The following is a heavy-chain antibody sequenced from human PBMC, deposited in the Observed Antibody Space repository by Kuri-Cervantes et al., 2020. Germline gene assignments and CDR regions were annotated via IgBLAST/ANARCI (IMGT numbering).Heavy chain of an antibody. J-gene: IGHJ6*02. D-gene: IGHD3-10*01. V-gene: IGHV3-9*01. Sequence: LTLTCAASGFTFDDYAMHWVRQAPGKGLEWVSGISWNSGSIGYADSVKGRFTISRDNAKNSLYLQMNSLRAEDTALYYCAKDTTLGFGEEYYYGMDVWGQGTTVTVSS. CDR2: ISWNSGSI. CDR1: GFTFDDYA. CDR3: AKDTTLGFGEEYYYGMDV.